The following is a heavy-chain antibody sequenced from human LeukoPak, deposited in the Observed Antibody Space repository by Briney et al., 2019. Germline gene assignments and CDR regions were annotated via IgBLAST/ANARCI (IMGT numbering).Heavy chain of an antibody. CDR3: ARDRAANY. J-gene: IGHJ4*02. CDR2: IYYSGST. D-gene: IGHD6-25*01. CDR1: GGSISSYY. V-gene: IGHV4-59*01. Sequence: PSETLSLTCTVSGGSISSYYWSWIRRPPGKGLEWIGYIYYSGSTNYNPSLKSRVTISVDTSKNQFSLKLSSVTAADTAVYYCARDRAANYWGQGTLVTVSS.